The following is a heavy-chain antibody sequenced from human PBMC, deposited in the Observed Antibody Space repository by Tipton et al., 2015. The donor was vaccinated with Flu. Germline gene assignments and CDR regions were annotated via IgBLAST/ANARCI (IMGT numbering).Heavy chain of an antibody. CDR3: AREWGDAFDI. V-gene: IGHV4-59*11. CDR1: GGSISSHY. CDR2: IYYSGGI. D-gene: IGHD3-16*01. Sequence: LRLSCTVSGGSISSHYWSWILQPPGKGLEWIGYIYYSGGISYNPSLKSRVTISVDTSKNQFSLRLSSVTAADTAVYYCAREWGDAFDIWGQGTMVTVSS. J-gene: IGHJ3*02.